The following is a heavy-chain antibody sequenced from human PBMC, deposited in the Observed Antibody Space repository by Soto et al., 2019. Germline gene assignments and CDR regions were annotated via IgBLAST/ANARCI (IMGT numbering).Heavy chain of an antibody. CDR1: GGSISSSSYY. CDR3: ACIFSGGYGYGFYYYGMDV. CDR2: IYYSGST. J-gene: IGHJ6*02. V-gene: IGHV4-39*01. Sequence: SETLSLTCTVSGGSISSSSYYWGWLSQPPGKGLEWIGSIYYSGSTYYNPSLKSRVTISVDTSKNQFSLKLSSVTAADTAVYYCACIFSGGYGYGFYYYGMDVWGQGTTVT. D-gene: IGHD5-18*01.